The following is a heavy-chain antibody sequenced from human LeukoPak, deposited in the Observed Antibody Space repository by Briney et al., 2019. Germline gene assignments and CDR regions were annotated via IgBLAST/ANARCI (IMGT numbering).Heavy chain of an antibody. CDR1: GYTFTSYY. CDR3: AREEGPRYSGSYPPPDY. CDR2: INPSGGST. J-gene: IGHJ4*02. Sequence: GASVKVSCKASGYTFTSYYMHWVRQAPGQGLEWMGIINPSGGSTSYAQKFQGRVTMTRDMSTSTVYMELSSLRSEDTAVYYCAREEGPRYSGSYPPPDYWGQGTLVTVSS. D-gene: IGHD1-26*01. V-gene: IGHV1-46*01.